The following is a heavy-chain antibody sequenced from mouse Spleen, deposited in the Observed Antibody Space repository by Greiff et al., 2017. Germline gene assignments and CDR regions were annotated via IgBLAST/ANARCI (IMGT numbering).Heavy chain of an antibody. CDR2: ISNLAYSI. J-gene: IGHJ1*01. CDR1: GFTFSDYG. V-gene: IGHV5-15*01. Sequence: EVMLVESGGGLVKPGGSLKLSCAASGFTFSDYGMAWVRQAPGKGPEWVAFISNLAYSIYYADTVTGRFTISRENAKNTLYLEMSSLRSEDTAMYYCARRREYWYFDVWGAGTTVTVSS. CDR3: ARRREYWYFDV.